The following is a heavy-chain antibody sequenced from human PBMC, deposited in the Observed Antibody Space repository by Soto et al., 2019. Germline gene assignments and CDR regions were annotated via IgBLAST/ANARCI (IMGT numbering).Heavy chain of an antibody. Sequence: GSLRLSCAACGFTLSGYAIDGVRQAPGKGLEYVSGISSNGVGTYYANSVQGRFTISRDNSKNTVYLQMGSLRPEDMAVYYCARRARPDFYYMDVWGKGTTVTVSS. CDR1: GFTLSGYA. CDR3: ARRARPDFYYMDV. V-gene: IGHV3-64*01. D-gene: IGHD6-6*01. CDR2: ISSNGVGT. J-gene: IGHJ6*03.